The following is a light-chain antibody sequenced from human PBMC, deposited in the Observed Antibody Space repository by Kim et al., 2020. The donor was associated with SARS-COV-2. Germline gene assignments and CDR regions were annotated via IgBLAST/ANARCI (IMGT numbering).Light chain of an antibody. CDR2: WAS. CDR1: QNVLSSSSDKNY. CDR3: QQYYTTPLT. Sequence: DIVMTQSPDSLAVSLGERATINCKSSQNVLSSSSDKNYLAWYQQKPGQPPKLLLYWASIRESGVPGRFSGSGSGTDFTLTISSLQAEDVAVYYCQQYYTTPLTFGGGTRVDIK. V-gene: IGKV4-1*01. J-gene: IGKJ4*01.